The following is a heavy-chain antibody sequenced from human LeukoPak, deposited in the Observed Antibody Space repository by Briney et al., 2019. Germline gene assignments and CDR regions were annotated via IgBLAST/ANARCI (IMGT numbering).Heavy chain of an antibody. Sequence: GGSLRLSCAASGFTFSSYAMHWVRQAPGKGLEYVSAISSNGGSTYYANSVKGRFTISRDNSKNTLYLQMGSLRAEDMAVYYCARGDDIAAANDYWGQGTLVTVS. CDR1: GFTFSSYA. CDR3: ARGDDIAAANDY. V-gene: IGHV3-64*01. J-gene: IGHJ4*02. D-gene: IGHD6-13*01. CDR2: ISSNGGST.